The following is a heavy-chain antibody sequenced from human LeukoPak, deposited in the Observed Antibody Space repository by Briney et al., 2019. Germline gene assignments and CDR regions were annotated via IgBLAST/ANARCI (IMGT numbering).Heavy chain of an antibody. J-gene: IGHJ4*02. V-gene: IGHV3-23*01. D-gene: IGHD4-23*01. CDR2: ISGSGDNT. CDR3: ARTTTVDGRDY. Sequence: GGSLRLSCAASGFIVSRNYMSWVRQAPGKGLEWVSTISGSGDNTYYADSVKGRFAISRDNSKNTLYLQMNSLRAGDTAVYYCARTTTVDGRDYWGQGTLVTVSS. CDR1: GFIVSRNY.